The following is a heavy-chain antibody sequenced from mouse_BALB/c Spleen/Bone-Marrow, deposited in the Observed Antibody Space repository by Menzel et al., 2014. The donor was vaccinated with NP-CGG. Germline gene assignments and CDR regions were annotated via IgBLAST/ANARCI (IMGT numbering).Heavy chain of an antibody. CDR1: GFDXXXYW. D-gene: IGHD2-14*01. Sequence: EVKLQESGGGLVQPGGSLKLSCAASGFDXXXYWMNWVRQAPGKXLEWIGEINPDSSTINYTPFLKDKFIISRDNAKNTLYLQMSKVRSEDTALYYCARPYYRYLYFDYWGQGTTLTVSS. V-gene: IGHV4-1*02. J-gene: IGHJ2*01. CDR3: ARPYYRYLYFDY. CDR2: INPDSSTI.